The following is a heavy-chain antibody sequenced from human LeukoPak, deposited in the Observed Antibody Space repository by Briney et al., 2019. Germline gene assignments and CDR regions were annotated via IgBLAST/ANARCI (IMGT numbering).Heavy chain of an antibody. CDR3: ARSSRARYDAFDI. CDR1: GYSFPSYD. D-gene: IGHD2-2*01. CDR2: MNPNIGKT. V-gene: IGHV1-8*01. J-gene: IGHJ3*02. Sequence: EASVKVSCKASGYSFPSYDIAWVRQAPGQGLEWMGWMNPNIGKTGYAQKFQGRVTMTRNTSITTAYMDLSSLRSEDTAVYYCARSSRARYDAFDIWGQGTMVTVSS.